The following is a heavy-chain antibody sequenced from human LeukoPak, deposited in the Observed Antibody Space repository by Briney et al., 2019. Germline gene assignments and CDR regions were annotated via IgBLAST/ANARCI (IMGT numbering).Heavy chain of an antibody. CDR1: GGSFSGYY. V-gene: IGHV4-34*01. Sequence: KPSETLSLTCAVYGGSFSGYYWSWIRQPPGKGLEWIGEINHSGSTNYNPSLKSRVTISVDTSKNQFSLKLSSVTAADTAVYYCARDHSSSWPFDWGFDPWGQGTLVTVSS. CDR2: INHSGST. D-gene: IGHD6-13*01. CDR3: ARDHSSSWPFDWGFDP. J-gene: IGHJ5*02.